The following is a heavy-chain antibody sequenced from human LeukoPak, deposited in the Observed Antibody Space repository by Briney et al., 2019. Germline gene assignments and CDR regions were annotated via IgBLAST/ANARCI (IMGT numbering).Heavy chain of an antibody. D-gene: IGHD5-18*01. CDR3: ARDRRSTASPGDY. CDR1: GFTFSSYS. V-gene: IGHV3-21*01. Sequence: GGSLRLSCAASGFTFSSYSMNWVRRAPGKGLEWVSSISSSSSYIYYADSVKGRFTISRDNAKNSLYLQMNSLRAEDTAVYYCARDRRSTASPGDYWGQGTLVTVSS. CDR2: ISSSSSYI. J-gene: IGHJ4*02.